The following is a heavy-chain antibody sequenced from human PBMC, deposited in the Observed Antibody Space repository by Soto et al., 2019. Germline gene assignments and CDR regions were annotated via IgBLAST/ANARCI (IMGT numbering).Heavy chain of an antibody. V-gene: IGHV1-8*01. CDR1: GYTFTSYD. CDR2: MNPNSGNT. J-gene: IGHJ5*02. CDR3: ARSTAMVRGVHLWFDP. D-gene: IGHD3-10*01. Sequence: ASVRVSCKASGYTFTSYDINWVRQATGQGLEWMGWMNPNSGNTGYAQKFQGRVTMTRNTSISTAYMELSSLRSEDTAVYYCARSTAMVRGVHLWFDPWGQGTLVTVSS.